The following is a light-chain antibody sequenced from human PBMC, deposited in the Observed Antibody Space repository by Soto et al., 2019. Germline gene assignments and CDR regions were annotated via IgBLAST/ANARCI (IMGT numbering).Light chain of an antibody. J-gene: IGLJ1*01. CDR2: QVT. V-gene: IGLV2-14*01. CDR3: HPYSRTNFSV. Sequence: QSALAQPASVSGSPGQSITISCTGSFSDIAVFNYVSWYQQYPGRAPKLLIYQVTSRASGVSHRFSGSKSGNTASLTISGLQPEDEAEYYCHPYSRTNFSVF. CDR1: FSDIAVFNY.